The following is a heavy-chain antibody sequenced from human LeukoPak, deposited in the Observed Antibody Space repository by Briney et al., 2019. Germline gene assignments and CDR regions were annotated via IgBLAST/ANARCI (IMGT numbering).Heavy chain of an antibody. CDR3: AIPYYDILTGYYREDDY. D-gene: IGHD3-9*01. V-gene: IGHV4-39*01. CDR1: GGSISSSSYY. J-gene: IGHJ4*02. CDR2: IYYSGST. Sequence: SETLSLTCTVSGGSISSSSYYWGWIRQPPGKGLEWIGSIYYSGSTYYNPSLKSRVTISVDTSKNQFSLKLSSVTAADTAVYYSAIPYYDILTGYYREDDYWGQGTLVTVSS.